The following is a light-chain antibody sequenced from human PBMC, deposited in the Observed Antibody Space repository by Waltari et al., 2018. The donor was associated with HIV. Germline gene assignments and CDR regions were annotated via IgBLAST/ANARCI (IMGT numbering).Light chain of an antibody. CDR1: FSNLGANT. J-gene: IGLJ1*01. V-gene: IGLV1-44*01. CDR2: GPN. CDR3: SAWDDSLRATG. Sequence: QSVMSHPPSASGTPGQTVTISCSGRFSNLGANTVNWYQQIPGTAPRLLTYGPNQRPSGVPYPFSGSRFGPSAPLTIGGLQFEDGANYFCSAWDDSLRATGFGTGTRVTVL.